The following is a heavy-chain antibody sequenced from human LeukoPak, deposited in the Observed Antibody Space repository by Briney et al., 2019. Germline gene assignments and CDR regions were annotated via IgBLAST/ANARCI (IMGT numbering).Heavy chain of an antibody. CDR2: IHSGGNT. D-gene: IGHD4-17*01. CDR3: ARDNGDSEPDY. CDR1: GFTVSSNY. V-gene: IGHV3-66*01. J-gene: IGHJ4*02. Sequence: GGSLRLSCTASGFTVSSNYMSWVRQAPGKGLEWVSIIHSGGNTYYADSVKGRFTISRDNSRNTLYLQMNSLRAEDTAVYYCARDNGDSEPDYWGQGTLVTVSS.